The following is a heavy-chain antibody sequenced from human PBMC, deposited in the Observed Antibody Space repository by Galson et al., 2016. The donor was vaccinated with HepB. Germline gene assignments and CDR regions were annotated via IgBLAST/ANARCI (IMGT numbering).Heavy chain of an antibody. V-gene: IGHV3-7*01. CDR3: ASAPAATESDY. Sequence: SLRLSCAASGFTFSGYWMTWVRQAPGKGLEWVANIKQDGSEKNYVDSVKGRFTISRDNAKNLVYLQMNSLRAEDTAMYDGASAPAATESDYWGQGTLVTVSP. CDR2: IKQDGSEK. J-gene: IGHJ4*02. D-gene: IGHD6-25*01. CDR1: GFTFSGYW.